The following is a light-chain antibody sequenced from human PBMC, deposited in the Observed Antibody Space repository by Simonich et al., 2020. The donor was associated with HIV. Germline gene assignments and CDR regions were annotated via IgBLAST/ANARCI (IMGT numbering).Light chain of an antibody. CDR2: WDS. Sequence: DIVMTQSPDSLAVSLGERATINCKSSQSVLSSSNNKNYLAWDQPKPGQPPNLLFYWDSTRESGVPDRFSGCGSGTDFTLTINSLHAEDVAVYYCQQYYSTPLTFGGGTKVEIK. CDR3: QQYYSTPLT. J-gene: IGKJ4*01. CDR1: QSVLSSSNNKNY. V-gene: IGKV4-1*01.